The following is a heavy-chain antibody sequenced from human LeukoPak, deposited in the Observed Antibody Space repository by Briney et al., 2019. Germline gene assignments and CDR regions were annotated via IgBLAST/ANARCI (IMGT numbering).Heavy chain of an antibody. J-gene: IGHJ4*02. CDR1: GFTFSSYG. D-gene: IGHD3-22*01. V-gene: IGHV3-23*01. CDR2: LSDSGGTT. Sequence: GGTLRLSCAASGFTFSSYGMSWVRQAPGKGLQWVSTLSDSGGTTYYADSVRGRFTISRDNYKNTLYLQLNSLRAEDTAVYYCAKAYEGFHQNFDCWGQGTLVTVSS. CDR3: AKAYEGFHQNFDC.